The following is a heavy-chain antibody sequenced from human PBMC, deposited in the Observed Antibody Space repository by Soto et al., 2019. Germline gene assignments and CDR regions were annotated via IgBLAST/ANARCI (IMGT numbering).Heavy chain of an antibody. CDR3: APWAVTPEELWFDP. D-gene: IGHD6-19*01. V-gene: IGHV4-39*01. J-gene: IGHJ5*02. CDR2: IYYSGST. Sequence: SETLSLTCTVSGGSISSSSYYWGWIRQPPGKGLEWIGSIYYSGSTYYNPSLKSRVTISVDTSKNQFSLKLSSVTAADTAVYYCAPWAVTPEELWFDPWGQGTLVTVS. CDR1: GGSISSSSYY.